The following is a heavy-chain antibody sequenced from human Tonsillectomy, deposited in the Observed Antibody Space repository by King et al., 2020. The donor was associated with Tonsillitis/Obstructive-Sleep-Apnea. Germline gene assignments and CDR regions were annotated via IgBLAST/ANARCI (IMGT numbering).Heavy chain of an antibody. CDR1: GGSFSGYY. J-gene: IGHJ3*02. CDR2: INHSGST. D-gene: IGHD3-9*01. Sequence: VQLQQWGAGLLKPSETLSLTCAVYGGSFSGYYWNWIRQPPGKGLEWIGEINHSGSTNYNPSRKSRVTISVDTSKNHLSLKLSSVTAADTAVYYCARSDLDWEYDAFDIWGQGTMVTVSS. V-gene: IGHV4-34*01. CDR3: ARSDLDWEYDAFDI.